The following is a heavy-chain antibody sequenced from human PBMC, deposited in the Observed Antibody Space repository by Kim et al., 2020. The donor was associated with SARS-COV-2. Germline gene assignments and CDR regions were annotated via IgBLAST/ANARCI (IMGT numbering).Heavy chain of an antibody. CDR1: GYTFTGYY. V-gene: IGHV1-2*05. CDR2: INPNSGGT. Sequence: ASVKVSCKASGYTFTGYYMHWVRQAPGQGLEWMGRINPNSGGTNYAQKFQGRVTMTRDTSISTAYMELSRLRSDDTDVYYCARGGRTYINKVLGSYYYGMDVWGQGATVTVSS. CDR3: ARGGRTYINKVLGSYYYGMDV. D-gene: IGHD2-21*01. J-gene: IGHJ6*02.